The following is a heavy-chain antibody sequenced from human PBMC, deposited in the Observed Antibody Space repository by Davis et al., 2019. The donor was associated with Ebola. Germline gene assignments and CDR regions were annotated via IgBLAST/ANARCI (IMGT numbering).Heavy chain of an antibody. V-gene: IGHV4-59*11. CDR3: ARGRHLSVSPFAY. J-gene: IGHJ4*02. CDR2: IHSSGNT. Sequence: PSETLSPTCLVSGGSISSPFWTWIRQSPGKGLEWIGYIHSSGNTNYNPSFKSRVTVSLDASKSQSSLKLSSVTAADTAVYYYARGRHLSVSPFAYWGQGILVTVSP. CDR1: GGSISSPF. D-gene: IGHD5/OR15-5a*01.